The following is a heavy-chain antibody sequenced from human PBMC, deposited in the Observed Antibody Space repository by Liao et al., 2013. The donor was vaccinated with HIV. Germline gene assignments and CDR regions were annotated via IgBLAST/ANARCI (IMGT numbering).Heavy chain of an antibody. J-gene: IGHJ4*02. CDR2: VFYKGGT. V-gene: IGHV4-59*11. CDR3: AGGADLDN. Sequence: QVHLQESGPGLVRPSDTLSLTCTVTGASIASQYWSWIRQSPGKGLEWIGYVFYKGGTNYSPSLKTRVTMSINTSKNQFSLSLNSVTAADTAVYFCAGGADLDNWGQGALVTVSS. CDR1: GASIASQY.